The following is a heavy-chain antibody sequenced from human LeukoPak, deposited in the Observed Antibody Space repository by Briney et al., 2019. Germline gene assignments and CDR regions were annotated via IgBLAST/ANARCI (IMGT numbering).Heavy chain of an antibody. CDR3: ARSLVVHDAFDI. J-gene: IGHJ3*02. Sequence: GGSLRLSCAASGFTFSSYGMHWVRQAPGKGLEWAAVIWYDGSNKYYADSVKGRFTISRDNSKNTLYLQMNSLRAEDTAVYYCARSLVVHDAFDIWGQGTMVTVSS. V-gene: IGHV3-33*01. CDR2: IWYDGSNK. D-gene: IGHD2-15*01. CDR1: GFTFSSYG.